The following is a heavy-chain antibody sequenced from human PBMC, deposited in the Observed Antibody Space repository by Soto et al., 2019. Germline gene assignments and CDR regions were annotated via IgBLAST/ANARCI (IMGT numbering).Heavy chain of an antibody. CDR2: IDYNGVT. D-gene: IGHD2-15*01. CDR1: GGSVRAPDW. J-gene: IGHJ4*02. Sequence: SETLSLTCTLSGGSVRAPDWWNWVRQSPDKGLEWIGSIDYNGVTYSNPSLKGRVTISKDTSKNKFSLQLTSVTAADTAFYYCGRVLVAATRHTGPDYWGQGTQVTVSS. V-gene: IGHV4-4*02. CDR3: GRVLVAATRHTGPDY.